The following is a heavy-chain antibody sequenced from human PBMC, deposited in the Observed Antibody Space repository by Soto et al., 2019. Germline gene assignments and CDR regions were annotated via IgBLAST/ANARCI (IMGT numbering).Heavy chain of an antibody. Sequence: PGGSLRLSCTASGFAFSSYSMNWVRQAPGKGLEWISYISGTSRTIYYTDSVKGRFTISRDNAKNSLFLQMNSLRDEDRAVYYCARVGDCTGSSCYGSDFWGQGVLVTVSS. D-gene: IGHD2-2*01. V-gene: IGHV3-48*02. J-gene: IGHJ4*02. CDR3: ARVGDCTGSSCYGSDF. CDR2: ISGTSRTI. CDR1: GFAFSSYS.